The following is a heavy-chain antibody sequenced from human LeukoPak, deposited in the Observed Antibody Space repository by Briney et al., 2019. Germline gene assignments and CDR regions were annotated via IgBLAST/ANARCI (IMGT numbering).Heavy chain of an antibody. V-gene: IGHV1-18*01. CDR2: ISAYNGNT. CDR1: GYTSTSYG. D-gene: IGHD3-22*01. CDR3: ARDDDSSGPYAFDI. Sequence: ASVKVSCKASGYTSTSYGISWVRQAPGQGLEWMGWISAYNGNTNYAQKLQGRVTMTTDTSTSTAYMELRSLRSDDTAVYYCARDDDSSGPYAFDIWGQGTMVTVSS. J-gene: IGHJ3*02.